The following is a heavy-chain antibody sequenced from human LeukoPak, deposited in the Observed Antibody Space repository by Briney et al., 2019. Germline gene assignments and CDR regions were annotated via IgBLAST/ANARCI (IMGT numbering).Heavy chain of an antibody. J-gene: IGHJ4*02. D-gene: IGHD3-3*01. Sequence: PSETLSLTCTVSGGSISSSSYYWGWIRQPPGTGLEWIGSIYYSGSTSYNPSLKSRVIISVDTSKNQFSLKLSSVTAADTAVYYCARAYPPYYDFWSGNPYSFDYWGQGTLVTVSS. CDR3: ARAYPPYYDFWSGNPYSFDY. CDR1: GGSISSSSYY. V-gene: IGHV4-39*07. CDR2: IYYSGST.